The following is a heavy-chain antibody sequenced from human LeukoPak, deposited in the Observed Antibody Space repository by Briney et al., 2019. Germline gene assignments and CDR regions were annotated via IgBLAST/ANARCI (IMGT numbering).Heavy chain of an antibody. CDR1: GYTFTGYY. Sequence: ASVKVSCKASGYTFTGYYMHWVRQAPGQGLEWMGWINPNSGGTNYAQKFQGRVTMTRDTSISTAYMELSRLRSDDTAVYYCARAGFTMVRGVIIPLGYWVQGTLVIVSS. D-gene: IGHD3-10*01. CDR3: ARAGFTMVRGVIIPLGY. V-gene: IGHV1-2*02. J-gene: IGHJ4*02. CDR2: INPNSGGT.